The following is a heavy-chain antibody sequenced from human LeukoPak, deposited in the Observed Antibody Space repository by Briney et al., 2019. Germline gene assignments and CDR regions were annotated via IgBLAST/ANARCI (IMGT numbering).Heavy chain of an antibody. CDR1: GGSITNDNYY. Sequence: PSETLSLTCTVAGGSITNDNYYWAWIRQPPGKGLEWIGEIYHSGSTNYNPSLKSRVTISVDKSKNQFSLKLSSVTAADTAVYYCARVISSGWYARDVSAFDIWGQGTMVTVSS. D-gene: IGHD6-19*01. CDR3: ARVISSGWYARDVSAFDI. CDR2: IYHSGST. V-gene: IGHV4-61*05. J-gene: IGHJ3*02.